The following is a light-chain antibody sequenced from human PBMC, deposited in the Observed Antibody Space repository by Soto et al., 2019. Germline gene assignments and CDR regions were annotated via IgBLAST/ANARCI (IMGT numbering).Light chain of an antibody. CDR1: GSNIGKND. V-gene: IGLV1-51*01. Sequence: QSVLTQPPSVSAAPGQKVTISCSGSGSNIGKNDVSWYLQLPGAATKLLIYDTNKRPSGIPDRFSGSKSGTSATLGITGLQTGDDADYFCVTWDTRLSVVVFGGGTKLTVL. CDR2: DTN. J-gene: IGLJ2*01. CDR3: VTWDTRLSVVV.